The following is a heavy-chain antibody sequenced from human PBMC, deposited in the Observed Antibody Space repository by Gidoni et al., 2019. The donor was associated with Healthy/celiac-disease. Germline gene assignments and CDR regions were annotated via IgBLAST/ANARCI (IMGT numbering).Heavy chain of an antibody. CDR2: INHSGST. V-gene: IGHV4-34*01. CDR3: ARGLFYYDSSGNY. J-gene: IGHJ4*02. Sequence: QVQLQQWGAGLLKPSETLSLTCAVYGGSFSGYYWSWIRQPPGKGLEWIGEINHSGSTNYNPSLKSRVTISVDTSKNQFSLKLSSVTAADTAVYYCARGLFYYDSSGNYWGQGTLVTVSS. D-gene: IGHD3-22*01. CDR1: GGSFSGYY.